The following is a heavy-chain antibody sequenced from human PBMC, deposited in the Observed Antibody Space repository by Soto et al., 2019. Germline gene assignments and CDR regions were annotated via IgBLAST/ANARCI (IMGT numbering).Heavy chain of an antibody. J-gene: IGHJ4*02. D-gene: IGHD5-18*01. CDR1: GFSFESYG. CDR3: VRGNGYTYGPLDN. Sequence: QVHLVESGGGVVQPGRSLRLSCAASGFSFESYGMHWVRQAPGKGLEWVAAIWFNGSDRKYGDSVKGRFTISRDNSKNTVFLQMSSLSAEDTAVYYCVRGNGYTYGPLDNWGQGTLLTVSS. CDR2: IWFNGSDR. V-gene: IGHV3-33*01.